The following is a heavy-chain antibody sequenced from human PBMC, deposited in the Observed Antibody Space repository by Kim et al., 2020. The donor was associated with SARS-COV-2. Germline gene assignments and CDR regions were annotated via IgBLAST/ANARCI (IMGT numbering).Heavy chain of an antibody. Sequence: SETLSLTCTVSGGSISSGGYYWSWIRQHPGKGLEWIGYIYYSGSTYYNPSLKSRVTISVDTSKNQFSLKLSSVTAADTAVYYCARSPRAHIVVVPAAIGRYFDYWGQGTLVTVSS. CDR2: IYYSGST. V-gene: IGHV4-31*03. J-gene: IGHJ4*02. CDR1: GGSISSGGYY. CDR3: ARSPRAHIVVVPAAIGRYFDY. D-gene: IGHD2-2*02.